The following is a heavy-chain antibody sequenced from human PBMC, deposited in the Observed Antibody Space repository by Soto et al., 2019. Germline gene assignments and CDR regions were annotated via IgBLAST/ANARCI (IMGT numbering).Heavy chain of an antibody. CDR2: IIPIFGTA. D-gene: IGHD3-22*01. Sequence: QVQLVQSGAEVKKPGSSVKVSCKASGGTFSSYAISWVRQAPGQGLEWMGGIIPIFGTANYAQKFQGRVTITADESTSTAYMELSSLRSEDTAVDYCASETYYYDSSGYYYFDYWGQGTLVTVSS. CDR3: ASETYYYDSSGYYYFDY. CDR1: GGTFSSYA. J-gene: IGHJ4*02. V-gene: IGHV1-69*12.